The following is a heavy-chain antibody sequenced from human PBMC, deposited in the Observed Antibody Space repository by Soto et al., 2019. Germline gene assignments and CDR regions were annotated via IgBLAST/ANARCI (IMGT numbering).Heavy chain of an antibody. V-gene: IGHV1-18*01. D-gene: IGHD2-15*01. CDR1: GYTFDSNG. CDR3: ARDPGLAYCSSGSCATTFDY. J-gene: IGHJ4*02. CDR2: ISPFNGNT. Sequence: VQLVQSGAEVKKPGASVKVSCKASGYTFDSNGINWVRKAPGQGLQWMGWISPFNGNTNYAKNYQDRVTMTTDTSPTTAYLELRSLRSDDTAFYYCARDPGLAYCSSGSCATTFDYWGQGNLVNVSS.